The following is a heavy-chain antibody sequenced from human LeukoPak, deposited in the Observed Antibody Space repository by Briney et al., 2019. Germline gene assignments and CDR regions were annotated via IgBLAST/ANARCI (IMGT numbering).Heavy chain of an antibody. V-gene: IGHV1-2*02. CDR3: ARTDYYGSGSYYY. CDR2: INPNSGGT. J-gene: IGHJ4*02. D-gene: IGHD3-10*01. CDR1: GYTFAGYY. Sequence: GASVKVSCKASGYTFAGYYMHWVRQAPGQGLEWMGWINPNSGGTNYAQKFQGRVTMTRDTPISTAYMELSRLRSDDTAVYYCARTDYYGSGSYYYWGQGTLVTVSS.